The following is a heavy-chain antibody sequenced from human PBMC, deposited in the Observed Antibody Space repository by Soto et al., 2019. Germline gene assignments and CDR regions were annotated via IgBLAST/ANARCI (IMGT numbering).Heavy chain of an antibody. J-gene: IGHJ6*02. CDR3: ARDPQRGYSGMYV. V-gene: IGHV3-48*03. Sequence: EVQLVESGGGLVQPGGSLRLSCAAAGFSFSTYDMNWVRQAPGKGLEWVSYISSGGQTIKSTDSVKGRFTISSDKAKNSLYLPMIGLRNEDTVVYYCARDPQRGYSGMYVWGQGTTVTVSS. CDR1: GFSFSTYD. CDR2: ISSGGQTI. D-gene: IGHD2-2*01.